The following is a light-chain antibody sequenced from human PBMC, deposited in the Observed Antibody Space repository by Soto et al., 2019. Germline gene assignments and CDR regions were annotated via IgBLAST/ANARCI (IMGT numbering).Light chain of an antibody. CDR1: SSDVGGYNY. Sequence: QSALTQPASVSGSPGQSITISCTGTSSDVGGYNYVSWYQQHSGKAPKLMIYHVSNRPSGVSNRFSGSKSGNTASLTISGLQAEDEADYYCSSYASSSTLYVFGAGTKLTVL. J-gene: IGLJ1*01. CDR3: SSYASSSTLYV. V-gene: IGLV2-14*03. CDR2: HVS.